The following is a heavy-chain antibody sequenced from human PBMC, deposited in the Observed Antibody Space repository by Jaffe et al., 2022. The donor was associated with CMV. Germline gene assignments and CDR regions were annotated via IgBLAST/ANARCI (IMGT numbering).Heavy chain of an antibody. V-gene: IGHV3-23*01. CDR3: AKDQGAWLVLRGLYFDY. CDR1: GFTFSSYA. CDR2: ISGSGGST. J-gene: IGHJ4*02. D-gene: IGHD6-19*01. Sequence: EVQLLESGGGLVQPGGSLRLSCAASGFTFSSYAMSWVRQAPGKGLEWVSAISGSGGSTYYADSVKGRFTISRDNSKNTLYLQMNSLRAEDTAVYYCAKDQGAWLVLRGLYFDYWGQGTLVTVSS.